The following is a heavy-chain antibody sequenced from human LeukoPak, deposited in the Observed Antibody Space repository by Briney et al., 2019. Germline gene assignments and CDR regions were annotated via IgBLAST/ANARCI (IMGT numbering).Heavy chain of an antibody. Sequence: PSETLSLTCTVSGGSISSSSYYWAWIRQPPGKGLEWIGSIYYSWSTYYNPSLKSRVTISVDTYKNQFSLKLSSVTAADTAVYYCAKKSSGWYGWFDPWGQGTLVTVSS. D-gene: IGHD6-19*01. CDR2: IYYSWST. CDR1: GGSISSSSYY. J-gene: IGHJ5*02. CDR3: AKKSSGWYGWFDP. V-gene: IGHV4-39*01.